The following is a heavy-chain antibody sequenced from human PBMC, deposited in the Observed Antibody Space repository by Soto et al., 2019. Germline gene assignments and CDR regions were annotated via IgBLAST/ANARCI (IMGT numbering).Heavy chain of an antibody. D-gene: IGHD3-3*01. V-gene: IGHV1-69*06. J-gene: IGHJ4*02. CDR2: IIPVFDKP. CDR1: GETFGTYA. CDR3: ARLRWTLSLQSPVFV. Sequence: QVQLVPSGAELKKPGSSVKVSCTASGETFGTYAISWVRQAPGQGLEWMGAIIPVFDKPHYAQKVQVRVKISADKSTDTAFLELSSLRSDVTAVYSCARLRWTLSLQSPVFVWGQGTLLSVSS.